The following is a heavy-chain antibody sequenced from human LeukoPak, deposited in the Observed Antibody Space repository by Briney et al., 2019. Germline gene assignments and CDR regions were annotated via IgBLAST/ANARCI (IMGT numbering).Heavy chain of an antibody. CDR2: IYYSGST. D-gene: IGHD6-19*01. Sequence: SETLSLTCTVSGGSISSSSYYWGWIRQPPGKGLEWIGSIYYSGSTNYNPSLKSRVTMSVDTSKNQFSLKLSSVTAADTAVYYCARDLGTHNIAVAGTEYFDYWGQGTLVTVSS. CDR3: ARDLGTHNIAVAGTEYFDY. J-gene: IGHJ4*02. CDR1: GGSISSSSYY. V-gene: IGHV4-39*07.